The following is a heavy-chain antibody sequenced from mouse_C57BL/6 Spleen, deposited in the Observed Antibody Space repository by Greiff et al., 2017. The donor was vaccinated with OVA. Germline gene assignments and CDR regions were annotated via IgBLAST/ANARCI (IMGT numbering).Heavy chain of an antibody. J-gene: IGHJ4*01. CDR1: GFTFSDAW. CDR3: TRLGGMDY. V-gene: IGHV6-6*01. CDR2: IINIANNHAT. Sequence: EVKVEESGGGLVQLGGSMKLPCAPSGFTFSDAWMDWVRRSPEKGFEWVAAIINIANNHATYYAESVKGRFTISRDDSKSSVYLQMNSVRAEDTGIYYCTRLGGMDYWGQGTSVTVSS. D-gene: IGHD4-1*01.